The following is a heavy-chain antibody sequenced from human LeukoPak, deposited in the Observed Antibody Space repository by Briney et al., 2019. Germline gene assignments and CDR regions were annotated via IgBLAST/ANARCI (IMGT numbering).Heavy chain of an antibody. D-gene: IGHD2-21*02. V-gene: IGHV3-66*02. CDR1: GFTVSSNY. CDR3: ARGGGAFCGSDCYRNFDY. J-gene: IGHJ4*02. Sequence: GGSLRLSCAASGFTVSSNYLSWVRRAPGEGLEWVSVLYTGGSTYYANSVKGRFTISRDNSKNTLYLQMNSLRAEDTAVYYCARGGGAFCGSDCYRNFDYWGQGTLVTVSS. CDR2: LYTGGST.